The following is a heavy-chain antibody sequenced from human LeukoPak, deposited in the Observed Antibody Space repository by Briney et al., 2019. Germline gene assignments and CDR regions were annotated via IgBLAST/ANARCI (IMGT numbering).Heavy chain of an antibody. D-gene: IGHD4-17*01. Sequence: SETLSLTCTVSGGSFSSGSYYWSWIRQPPGKGLEWIGYIYYSGSTNYNPSLKSRVTISVDTSKNQFSLKLSSVTAADTAVYYCASLGTVTTGYYFDYWGQGTLVTVSS. CDR3: ASLGTVTTGYYFDY. V-gene: IGHV4-61*01. CDR1: GGSFSSGSYY. CDR2: IYYSGST. J-gene: IGHJ4*02.